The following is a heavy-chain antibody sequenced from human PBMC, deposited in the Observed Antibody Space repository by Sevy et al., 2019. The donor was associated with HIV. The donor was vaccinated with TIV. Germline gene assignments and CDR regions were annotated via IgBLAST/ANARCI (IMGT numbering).Heavy chain of an antibody. CDR2: VSYDGSSK. D-gene: IGHD3-10*01. V-gene: IGHV3-30*03. J-gene: IGHJ6*02. Sequence: GGPLRLSCVGSGFTFRNFGVHWLRQAPGKGLEWLSVVSYDGSSKYYVDSVKGRLIVSRDNSKNTLYLQMNSLRTEDTAVYYCARGGSGDYYYYGVDVWGQGTTVTVSS. CDR1: GFTFRNFG. CDR3: ARGGSGDYYYYGVDV.